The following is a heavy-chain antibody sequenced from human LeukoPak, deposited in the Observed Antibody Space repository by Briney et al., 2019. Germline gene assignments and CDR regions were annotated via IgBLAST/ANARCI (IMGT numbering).Heavy chain of an antibody. Sequence: SETLSLTCAVYGGSFSGYYWSWIRQPPGKGLEWIGEINHSGSTNYNPSLKSRVTISVDTSKNQFSLKLSSVTAADTAVYYCARSYSSGWYGRFDPWGQGTLVTVSS. D-gene: IGHD6-19*01. J-gene: IGHJ5*02. CDR1: GGSFSGYY. CDR3: ARSYSSGWYGRFDP. CDR2: INHSGST. V-gene: IGHV4-34*01.